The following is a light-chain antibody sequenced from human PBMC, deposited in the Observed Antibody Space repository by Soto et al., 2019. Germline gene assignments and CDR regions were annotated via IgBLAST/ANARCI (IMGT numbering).Light chain of an antibody. V-gene: IGKV3-15*01. CDR3: QQYNNWPPYT. J-gene: IGKJ2*01. Sequence: DTVMTQSPATLSVSPGESATLSCRASQSVSSNLAWYQQKPGQAPRLLIYGASTRATGIPARFSGSGSGTEFTLTISSLQPEDFAVYYCQQYNNWPPYTFGQGTKLEIK. CDR1: QSVSSN. CDR2: GAS.